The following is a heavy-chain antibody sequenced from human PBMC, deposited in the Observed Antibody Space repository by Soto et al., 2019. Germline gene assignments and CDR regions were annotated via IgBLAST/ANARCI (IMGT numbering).Heavy chain of an antibody. CDR3: ARGDIMVRGVIVYYYYYMDV. D-gene: IGHD3-10*01. J-gene: IGHJ6*03. Sequence: PGGSLRLSCAASGFTFSSYSMNWVRQAPGKGLEWVSYISSSSSTIYYADSVKGRFTISRDNAKNSLYLQMNSLRAEDTAVYYCARGDIMVRGVIVYYYYYMDVWGKGTTVTVSS. CDR2: ISSSSSTI. V-gene: IGHV3-48*01. CDR1: GFTFSSYS.